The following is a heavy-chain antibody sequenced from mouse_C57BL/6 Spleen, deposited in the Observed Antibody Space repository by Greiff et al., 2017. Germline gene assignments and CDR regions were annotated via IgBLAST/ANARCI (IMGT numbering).Heavy chain of an antibody. J-gene: IGHJ4*01. CDR1: GYTFTSYW. V-gene: IGHV1-55*01. CDR2: IYPGSGST. D-gene: IGHD2-4*01. CDR3: ARYDYDVDYYAMDY. Sequence: QVQLQQPGAELVKPGASVKLSCKASGYTFTSYWITWVKQRPGQGLEWIGDIYPGSGSTNYNEKFKSKATLTVATSSSTAYMQLSSLTSEDSAVYYCARYDYDVDYYAMDYWGQGTSVTVSS.